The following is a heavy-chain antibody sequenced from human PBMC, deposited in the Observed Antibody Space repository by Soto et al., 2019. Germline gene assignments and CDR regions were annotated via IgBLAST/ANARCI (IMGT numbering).Heavy chain of an antibody. D-gene: IGHD1-26*01. V-gene: IGHV4-59*08. CDR1: GGSISSYY. Sequence: SETLSLTCTVSGGSISSYYWSWIRQPPGKGLEWIGYIYYSGSTNYNPSLKSRVTISVDTSKNQFSLKLSSVTAADTAVYYCATFPYSGTPDFDYWGQGTLVTVSS. CDR3: ATFPYSGTPDFDY. CDR2: IYYSGST. J-gene: IGHJ4*02.